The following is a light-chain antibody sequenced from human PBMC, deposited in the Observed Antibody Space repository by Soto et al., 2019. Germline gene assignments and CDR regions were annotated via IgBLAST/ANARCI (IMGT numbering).Light chain of an antibody. J-gene: IGKJ1*01. CDR1: QGISNY. Sequence: DIQMTQSPSSLSASVGDRVNITCRASQGISNYLAWYQQKPGKVPTLLIYAASTLQSGVPSRFSGSGSGTNFTLTISGLQSEDLATYFCQQSFSTPRTFGQGTKVDIK. CDR2: AAS. V-gene: IGKV1-27*01. CDR3: QQSFSTPRT.